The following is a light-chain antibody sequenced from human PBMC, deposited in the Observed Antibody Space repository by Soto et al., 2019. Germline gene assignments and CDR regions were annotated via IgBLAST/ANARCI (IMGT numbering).Light chain of an antibody. V-gene: IGKV3-15*01. CDR1: QSVGSN. CDR3: QQYNNWPPDRT. CDR2: GAS. Sequence: EIVMTQSPATLSVSPGERATLSCRASQSVGSNLAWYQLKPGQAPRLLIYGASTRATGIPARFSGSGSGTDFTLTISSPQSEAFAIDFCQQYNNWPPDRTFGQGTKVEIK. J-gene: IGKJ1*01.